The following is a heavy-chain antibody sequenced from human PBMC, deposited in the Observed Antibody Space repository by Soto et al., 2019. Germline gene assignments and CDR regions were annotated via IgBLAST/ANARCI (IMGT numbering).Heavy chain of an antibody. V-gene: IGHV1-8*01. Sequence: ASVKVSCKASGYTFTSYDINWVRQATGQGLEWMGWMNPNSGNTGYAQKFQGRVTMTRNTSISTAYMELSSLRSEDTAVYYCARGDMDGDIVVVPAAMQYFQHWGQGTLVTVSS. D-gene: IGHD2-2*01. CDR3: ARGDMDGDIVVVPAAMQYFQH. CDR1: GYTFTSYD. J-gene: IGHJ1*01. CDR2: MNPNSGNT.